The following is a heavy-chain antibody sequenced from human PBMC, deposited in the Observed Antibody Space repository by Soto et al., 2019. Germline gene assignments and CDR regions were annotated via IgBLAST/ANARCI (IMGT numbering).Heavy chain of an antibody. D-gene: IGHD1-26*01. V-gene: IGHV1-69*01. CDR3: ARGPLYDLESGMYWDFDL. CDR2: IIPIFGTT. Sequence: QVQLVQSGAEVRKSGSSVKVSCKLSGASFDSYTITCVRQAPGQGLEWMGGIIPIFGTTNYAQKFQGRLTITADGFTSAAYMDLSSLTSEDTAVYYCARGPLYDLESGMYWDFDLWGRGTLVTVSS. J-gene: IGHJ2*01. CDR1: GASFDSYT.